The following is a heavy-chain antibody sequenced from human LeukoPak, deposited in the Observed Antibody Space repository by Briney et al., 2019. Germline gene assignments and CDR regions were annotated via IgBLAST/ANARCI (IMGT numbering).Heavy chain of an antibody. D-gene: IGHD6-13*01. CDR3: ARVRYSSSWYDELDY. CDR1: GGSISSGSYY. J-gene: IGHJ4*02. Sequence: SETLSLTCTVSGGSISSGSYYWSWIRQPAGKGLEWIGRIYTSGSTNYNPSLKSRVTISVDTSKNQFSLKLSSVTAADTAVYYCARVRYSSSWYDELDYWGQGTLVTVSS. V-gene: IGHV4-61*02. CDR2: IYTSGST.